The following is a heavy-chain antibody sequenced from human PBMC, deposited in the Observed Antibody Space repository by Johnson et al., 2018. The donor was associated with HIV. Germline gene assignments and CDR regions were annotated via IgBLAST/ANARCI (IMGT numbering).Heavy chain of an antibody. CDR2: INWNGGST. D-gene: IGHD4-11*01. Sequence: QVQLVESGGGVVQPGGSLRLSCAASGFTFSSYGMHWVRQAPGKGLKWVSGINWNGGSTGYADSVKGRFTISRDNAKNSLYLQMNSLRAEDTAVYYCARMTTRSDIWGQGTMVTVSS. CDR1: GFTFSSYG. CDR3: ARMTTRSDI. J-gene: IGHJ3*02. V-gene: IGHV3-NL1*01.